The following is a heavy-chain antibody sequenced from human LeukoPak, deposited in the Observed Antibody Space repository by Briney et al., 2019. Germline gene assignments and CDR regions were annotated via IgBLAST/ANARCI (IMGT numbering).Heavy chain of an antibody. CDR1: GFTFSSYW. CDR2: INGDGRDK. CDR3: ARGVDSAIDW. V-gene: IGHV3-7*01. D-gene: IGHD3-9*01. J-gene: IGHJ4*02. Sequence: PGGSLRLSCAASGFTFSSYWMNWVRQAPGKGLEWVANINGDGRDKYYVSSVRGRFTISRDNADNALYLQMNSLRGDDTALYYCARGVDSAIDWWGQGTLVTVSS.